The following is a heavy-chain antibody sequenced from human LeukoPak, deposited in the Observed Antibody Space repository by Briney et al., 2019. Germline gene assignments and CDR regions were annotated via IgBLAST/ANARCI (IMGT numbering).Heavy chain of an antibody. V-gene: IGHV1-69*13. D-gene: IGHD3-10*01. CDR3: ARVTLRGSGWGSGYYFDY. Sequence: GASVRVSCKASGYTFTGHDINWVRQATGQGLEWMGGIIPIFGTANYAQKFQGRVTITADESTSTAYMELSSLRSEDTAVYYCARVTLRGSGWGSGYYFDYWGQGTLVTVSS. CDR1: GYTFTGHD. J-gene: IGHJ4*02. CDR2: IIPIFGTA.